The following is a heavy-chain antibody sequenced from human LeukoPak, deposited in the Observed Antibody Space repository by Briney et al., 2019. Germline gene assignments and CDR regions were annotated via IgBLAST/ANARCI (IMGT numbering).Heavy chain of an antibody. Sequence: PSETLSLTCAVYGGSFSGYYWSWIRQPPGKGLEWIGEINHSGSTNYNPSLKSRVTISVDTSKNQFSLKLSSVTAADTAVYYCARGGFYSNYGMDWFDPWGQGTLVTVSS. CDR2: INHSGST. CDR3: ARGGFYSNYGMDWFDP. J-gene: IGHJ5*02. CDR1: GGSFSGYY. V-gene: IGHV4-34*01. D-gene: IGHD4-11*01.